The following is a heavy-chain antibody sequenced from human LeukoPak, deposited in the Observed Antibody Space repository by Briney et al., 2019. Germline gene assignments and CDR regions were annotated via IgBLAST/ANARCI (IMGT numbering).Heavy chain of an antibody. D-gene: IGHD1-26*01. Sequence: SETLSLTCTVSGGSISSSGYCWGWIRQPPGKGLEWIASIYYSGSTYYNPSLKSRVTISVDTSKNQLSLKLSSLTAADTAVYYCARHEYSGSYYGLSWFDPWDQGTLVTVSS. CDR1: GGSISSSGYC. V-gene: IGHV4-39*01. CDR3: ARHEYSGSYYGLSWFDP. J-gene: IGHJ5*02. CDR2: IYYSGST.